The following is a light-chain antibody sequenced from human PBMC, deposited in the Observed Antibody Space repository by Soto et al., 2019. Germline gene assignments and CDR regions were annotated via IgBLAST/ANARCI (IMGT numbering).Light chain of an antibody. CDR1: RSDVAGYNY. CDR2: DVS. J-gene: IGLJ2*01. Sequence: QSVLTQPASVSGSPGQSITISCTGTRSDVAGYNYVSWYQQHPGKAPKLMIYDVSNRPSGVSNRFSGSKSGNTASLTISGLQAEDEADYYCSSYTSSSTPIFGGGTKVTVL. V-gene: IGLV2-14*01. CDR3: SSYTSSSTPI.